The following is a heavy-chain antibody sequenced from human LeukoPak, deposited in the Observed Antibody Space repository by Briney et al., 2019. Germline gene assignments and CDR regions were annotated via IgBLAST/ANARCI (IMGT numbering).Heavy chain of an antibody. V-gene: IGHV4-30-4*01. CDR1: GGSISSGDYY. CDR3: AREGIRVNYYYYGMDV. D-gene: IGHD2/OR15-2a*01. Sequence: SQTLSLTCTVSGGSISSGDYYWSWIRQPPGKGLEWIGYIYYSGSTYYNPSLKSRVTISVDTSKNQFSPKLSSVTAADTAVYYCAREGIRVNYYYYGMDVWGQGTTVTVSS. J-gene: IGHJ6*02. CDR2: IYYSGST.